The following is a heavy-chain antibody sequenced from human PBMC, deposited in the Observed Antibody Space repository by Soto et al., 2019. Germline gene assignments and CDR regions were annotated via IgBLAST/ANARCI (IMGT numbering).Heavy chain of an antibody. D-gene: IGHD2-15*01. Sequence: SETLSLTCTVSGGSLSSGSYYWTWIRQHPGKGLEWIGYIHASGGTYYNPSLKSRVTISIDTSKNQFSLNLISVTAADTAVYYCARDPCSGGSCYFDDLDYWGQGAQVTSPQ. V-gene: IGHV4-31*03. CDR2: IHASGGT. J-gene: IGHJ4*02. CDR1: GGSLSSGSYY. CDR3: ARDPCSGGSCYFDDLDY.